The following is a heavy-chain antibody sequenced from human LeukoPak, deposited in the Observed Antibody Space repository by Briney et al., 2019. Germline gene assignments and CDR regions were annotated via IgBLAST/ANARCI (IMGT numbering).Heavy chain of an antibody. J-gene: IGHJ6*02. CDR3: ARDSTTDLYYYYGMDV. CDR1: GGTFSSYA. D-gene: IGHD4-11*01. V-gene: IGHV1-69*04. CDR2: IIPILGIA. Sequence: SVKVSCKASGGTFSSYAISLVRQAPGQGLEWMGRIIPILGIANYAQKFQGRVTITADKSTSTAYMELSSLRSEDTAVYYCARDSTTDLYYYYGMDVWGQGTTVTVSS.